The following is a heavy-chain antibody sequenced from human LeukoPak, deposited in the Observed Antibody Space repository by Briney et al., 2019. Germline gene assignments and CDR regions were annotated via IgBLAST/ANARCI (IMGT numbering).Heavy chain of an antibody. Sequence: GGSLRLSCAASGFTFSDYAMSWVRQAPGKGLEWVSAISNNGGYTYYADSVQGRFTISRDNSKSTLCLQMNSLRAEDTAVYYCAKQLGYRSDGSCYFPYWGQGTLVTVSS. V-gene: IGHV3-23*01. CDR1: GFTFSDYA. CDR2: ISNNGGYT. CDR3: AKQLGYRSDGSCYFPY. J-gene: IGHJ4*02. D-gene: IGHD2-15*01.